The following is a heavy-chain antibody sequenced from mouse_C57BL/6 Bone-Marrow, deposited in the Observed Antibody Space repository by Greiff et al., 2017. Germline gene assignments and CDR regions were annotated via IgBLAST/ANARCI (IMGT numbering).Heavy chain of an antibody. J-gene: IGHJ1*03. CDR3: AREVLTTVVAPYFDV. Sequence: QVQLQQPGAELVKPGASVKLSCKASGYTFTSYWMQWVKQRPGQGLEWIGEIDPSDSYTNYNQKFKGKATLTVDTSSSTADMQRSSLKSEDSAVYYCAREVLTTVVAPYFDVWGTGTTVTVSS. V-gene: IGHV1-50*01. D-gene: IGHD1-1*01. CDR2: IDPSDSYT. CDR1: GYTFTSYW.